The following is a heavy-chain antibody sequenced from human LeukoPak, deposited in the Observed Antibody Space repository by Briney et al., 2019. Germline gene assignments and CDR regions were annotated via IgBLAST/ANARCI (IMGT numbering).Heavy chain of an antibody. CDR1: GGSTSSYY. V-gene: IGHV4-4*07. Sequence: KSSETLSLTCTVSGGSTSSYYWSWIRQPAGKGLEWIGRIYSSGSTNYNPSLKSRVTMSVDTSKNQFSLKLSSVTAADTAVYYCARVRADYYGSGSHYKVWFDPWGQGTLVTVSS. D-gene: IGHD3-10*01. CDR2: IYSSGST. J-gene: IGHJ5*02. CDR3: ARVRADYYGSGSHYKVWFDP.